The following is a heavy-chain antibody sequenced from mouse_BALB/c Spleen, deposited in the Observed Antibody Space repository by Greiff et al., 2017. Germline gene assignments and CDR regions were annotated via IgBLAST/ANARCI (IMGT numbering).Heavy chain of an antibody. CDR1: GYTFTDYA. Sequence: QVQLKESGAELVRPGVSVKISCKGSGYTFTDYAMHWVKQSHAKSLEWIGVISTYYGDASYNQKFKGKATMTVDKSSSTAYMELARLTSEDSAIYYCARRGDNSLDYWGQGTTLTVSS. V-gene: IGHV1S137*01. CDR3: ARRGDNSLDY. CDR2: ISTYYGDA. J-gene: IGHJ2*01. D-gene: IGHD1-3*01.